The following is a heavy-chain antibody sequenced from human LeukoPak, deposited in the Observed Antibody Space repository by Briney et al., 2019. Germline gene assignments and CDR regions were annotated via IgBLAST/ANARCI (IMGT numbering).Heavy chain of an antibody. J-gene: IGHJ4*02. CDR3: ARGAGVGAGSFDS. CDR1: GFSFSSYA. Sequence: PGTSLRLSCAASGFSFSSYAIHWVRQAPGKGLEWATIVWYDGNNKYYADSVKGRFTVSRDNSGNMVYLQMYSLRPEDTAVYYCARGAGVGAGSFDSWGQGTMVIVSS. D-gene: IGHD1-26*01. CDR2: VWYDGNNK. V-gene: IGHV3-33*01.